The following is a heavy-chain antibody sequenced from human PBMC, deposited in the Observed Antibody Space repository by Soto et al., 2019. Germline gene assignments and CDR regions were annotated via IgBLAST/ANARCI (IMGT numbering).Heavy chain of an antibody. CDR3: ATTLYGSGTYYNSYPALH. CDR1: EFTFSNYA. CDR2: ISYSGGST. Sequence: PGGSLRLSCAASEFTFSNYAMSWVRQAPGKGLEWVSAISYSGGSTYYADSVRGRFTISRDNSKNTLSLQMNSLRAEDTAVYFCATTLYGSGTYYNSYPALHWGQGTLVTVSS. J-gene: IGHJ4*02. D-gene: IGHD3-10*01. V-gene: IGHV3-23*01.